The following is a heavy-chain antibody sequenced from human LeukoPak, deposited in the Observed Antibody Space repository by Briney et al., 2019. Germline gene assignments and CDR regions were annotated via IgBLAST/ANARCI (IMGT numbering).Heavy chain of an antibody. CDR3: ARGPPRLNWFDP. CDR1: GYTFTSYA. Sequence: ASVKVSCKASGYTFTSYAMHWVRQAPGQRLEWMGWINDGNGNTKYSQKLQGRVTITRDTSASTAYMELRSLRSEDTAVFYCARGPPRLNWFDPWGQGTLVTVSS. D-gene: IGHD6-25*01. J-gene: IGHJ5*02. V-gene: IGHV1-3*01. CDR2: INDGNGNT.